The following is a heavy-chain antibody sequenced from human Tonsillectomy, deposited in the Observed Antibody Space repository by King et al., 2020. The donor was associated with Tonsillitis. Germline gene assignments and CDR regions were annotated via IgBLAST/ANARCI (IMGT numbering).Heavy chain of an antibody. CDR3: ARDLYYYDSSGYSAADY. V-gene: IGHV3-7*01. D-gene: IGHD3-22*01. J-gene: IGHJ4*02. CDR2: IKQDGSEK. CDR1: GFTFSSYW. Sequence: VQLVESGGGLVQPGGSLRLSCAASGFTFSSYWMSWVRQAPGKGLEWVANIKQDGSEKYYVDSVKGRLTISRDNAKNSLYLQMNSLRAEDTAVYYCARDLYYYDSSGYSAADYWGQGTLVTVSS.